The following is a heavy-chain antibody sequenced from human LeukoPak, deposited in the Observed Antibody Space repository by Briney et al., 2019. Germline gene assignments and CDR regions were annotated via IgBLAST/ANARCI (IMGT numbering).Heavy chain of an antibody. Sequence: PGGSLRLSCAASGFTFSNYEMDWVRQAPGKRLEWISYISGSGNTMYYADSVKGRFTISRDNAKDSLSLRLNSLRVEDTAVYYCARDAGIDGTDFDYWGQGALVTVSS. CDR3: ARDAGIDGTDFDY. CDR2: ISGSGNTM. CDR1: GFTFSNYE. V-gene: IGHV3-48*03. D-gene: IGHD5-24*01. J-gene: IGHJ4*02.